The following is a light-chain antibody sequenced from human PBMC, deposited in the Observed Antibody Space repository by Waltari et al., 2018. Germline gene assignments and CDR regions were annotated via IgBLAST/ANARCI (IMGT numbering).Light chain of an antibody. CDR2: EAS. Sequence: QCALTQPASVSGSPGQSITISCTGTSSDVGSYNLVSWYPQHPGKAPKLMIYEASKRPSGVSNRFSGSKSGNTASLTISGLQAEDEADYYCSSYAGNCNLVVFGGGTKLTVL. V-gene: IGLV2-23*01. CDR3: SSYAGNCNLVV. CDR1: SSDVGSYNL. J-gene: IGLJ2*01.